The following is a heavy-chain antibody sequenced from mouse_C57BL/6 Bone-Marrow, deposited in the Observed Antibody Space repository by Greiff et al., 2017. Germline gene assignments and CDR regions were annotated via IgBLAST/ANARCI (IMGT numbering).Heavy chain of an antibody. Sequence: LQQSGPELVKPGGSVKLSCKASGYTFTSYDINWVKQRPGQGLEWIGWIYPRDGSTKYNEKFKGKATLTVDTSSSTAYMELHSLTSEDSAVYFCARDYGSSYWYFDVWGTGTTVTVSS. CDR1: GYTFTSYD. D-gene: IGHD1-1*01. V-gene: IGHV1-85*01. CDR3: ARDYGSSYWYFDV. J-gene: IGHJ1*03. CDR2: IYPRDGST.